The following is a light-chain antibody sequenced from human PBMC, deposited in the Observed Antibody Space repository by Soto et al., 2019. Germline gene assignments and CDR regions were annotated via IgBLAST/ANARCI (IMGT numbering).Light chain of an antibody. J-gene: IGKJ1*01. CDR3: QQYGSSPRT. V-gene: IGKV3-20*01. CDR2: GAS. Sequence: EIMLSQSPGTLSLTPGERATLSCRASQSVSSSYLAWYQQKPGQAPRLLIYGASSRATGIPDRFSGSGSGTDFTLTISRLEPEDFAVYYCQQYGSSPRTFGQGTMADIK. CDR1: QSVSSSY.